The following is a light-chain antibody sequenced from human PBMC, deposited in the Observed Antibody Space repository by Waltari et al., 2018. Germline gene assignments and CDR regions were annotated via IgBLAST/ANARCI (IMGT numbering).Light chain of an antibody. CDR3: SSYAGSNTPYV. Sequence: QSALTQPPSASGSPGQSVTISCTGTSSDVGGYNYVSWYQQHPGQAPKLLIYEVSKRPSGVPERFSGSKSGNTASLTVSGLQAEDEADYYCSSYAGSNTPYVFGTGTKVTVL. V-gene: IGLV2-8*01. J-gene: IGLJ1*01. CDR2: EVS. CDR1: SSDVGGYNY.